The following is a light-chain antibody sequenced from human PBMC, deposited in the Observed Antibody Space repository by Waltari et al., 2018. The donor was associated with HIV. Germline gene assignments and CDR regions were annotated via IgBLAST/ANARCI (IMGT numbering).Light chain of an antibody. J-gene: IGKJ3*01. CDR3: QQYYSLPFT. Sequence: DIVMTQSPDSLVGSLGVRATINCKSRPSVLYSSSSKNYLAWYQQKPGQSPKLFIYWASTRESGVPDRFSGGGSGTDFTLTISSLQAEDVAVYYCQQYYSLPFTFGPGTKVDIK. CDR2: WAS. V-gene: IGKV4-1*01. CDR1: PSVLYSSSSKNY.